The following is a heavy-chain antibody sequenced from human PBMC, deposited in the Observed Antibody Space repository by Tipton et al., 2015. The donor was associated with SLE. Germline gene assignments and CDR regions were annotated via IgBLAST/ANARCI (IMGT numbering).Heavy chain of an antibody. CDR1: GFTFSNYA. CDR3: ANGITIIRG. Sequence: SLRLSCAASGFTFSNYAMSWVRQAPGKGLEWVSAISGSGGSAYYADSVKGRFTISRDNSKNTLYLQMNSLRAEDTAVYYCANGITIIRGWGQGTLVTVSS. D-gene: IGHD3-10*01. J-gene: IGHJ4*02. CDR2: ISGSGGSA. V-gene: IGHV3-23*01.